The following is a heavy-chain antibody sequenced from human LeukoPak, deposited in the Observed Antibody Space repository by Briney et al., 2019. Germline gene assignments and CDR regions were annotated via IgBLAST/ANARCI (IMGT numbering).Heavy chain of an antibody. CDR1: GGSFSGYY. D-gene: IGHD6-13*01. CDR3: ARADSSSWSSFDY. V-gene: IGHV4-34*01. Sequence: SSETLSLTCAVYGGSFSGYYWSWIRQPPGKGLEWIGEINHSGSTNYNPSLKSRVTISVDTSKNQFSLKLSSVTAADTAVYYCARADSSSWSSFDYWGQGTLVTVSS. CDR2: INHSGST. J-gene: IGHJ4*02.